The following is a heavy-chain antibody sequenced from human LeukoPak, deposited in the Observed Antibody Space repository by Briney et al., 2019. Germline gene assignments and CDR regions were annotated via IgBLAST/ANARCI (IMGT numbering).Heavy chain of an antibody. V-gene: IGHV3-20*04. Sequence: PGGSLRLSCAASGFTFDDYGMSWVRQAPGKGLEWVSGINWNGGSTGYADSVKGRFTISRDNAKNSVYLQMNNLRAEDTAVYYCARHAGITMVRGVIIPPDYWGQGTLVTVSS. D-gene: IGHD3-10*01. CDR1: GFTFDDYG. CDR2: INWNGGST. J-gene: IGHJ4*02. CDR3: ARHAGITMVRGVIIPPDY.